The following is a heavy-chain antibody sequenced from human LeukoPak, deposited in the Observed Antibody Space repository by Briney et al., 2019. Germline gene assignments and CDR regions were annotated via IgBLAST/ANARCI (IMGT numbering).Heavy chain of an antibody. CDR3: AKVRHVAKLPPSYDVDY. CDR1: GFTFSSYG. J-gene: IGHJ4*02. Sequence: GGSLRLSCAASGFTFSSYGMHWVRQTPGKGLEWVAVIWYDGSNKYYADSVKGRFTISRDNSKNTLYLQMNSLRAEDTAVYYCAKVRHVAKLPPSYDVDYWGQGTLVTVSS. V-gene: IGHV3-33*06. CDR2: IWYDGSNK. D-gene: IGHD1-26*01.